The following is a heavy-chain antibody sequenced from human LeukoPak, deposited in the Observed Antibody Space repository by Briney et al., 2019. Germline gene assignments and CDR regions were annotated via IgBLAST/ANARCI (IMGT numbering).Heavy chain of an antibody. CDR1: GGSFSGYY. CDR2: INHSGST. CDR3: AKSNGYGLIDI. J-gene: IGHJ3*02. V-gene: IGHV4-34*01. Sequence: PSETLSLTCAVYGGSFSGYYWSWIRQPPGKGLEWIGEINHSGSTNYSPSLKSRVTISLDTSRNQFSLKLDSVTAADTAVYYCAKSNGYGLIDIWGQGTMVTVSS. D-gene: IGHD3-22*01.